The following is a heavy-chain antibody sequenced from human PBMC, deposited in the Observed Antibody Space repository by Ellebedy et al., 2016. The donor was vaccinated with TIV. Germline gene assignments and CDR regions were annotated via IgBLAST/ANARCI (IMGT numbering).Heavy chain of an antibody. V-gene: IGHV3-23*01. CDR3: VSWRSGEPN. J-gene: IGHJ4*02. CDR2: ISANGGTT. CDR1: GFTFSSYA. Sequence: GESLKISCAASGFTFSSYAMSWVRQAPGKGLEWVSIISANGGTTYYADSVKGRFTISRDNSKNTLFLQMSSLKTEDTAVYYCVSWRSGEPNWGQGTLVTVSS. D-gene: IGHD4-17*01.